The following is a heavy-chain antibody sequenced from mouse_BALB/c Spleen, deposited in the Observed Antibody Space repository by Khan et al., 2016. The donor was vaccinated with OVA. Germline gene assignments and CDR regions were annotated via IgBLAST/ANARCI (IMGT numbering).Heavy chain of an antibody. V-gene: IGHV5-9-3*01. CDR1: GFTFSTYA. CDR2: ISSDGDYT. Sequence: EVELVESGGGLVKPGGSLKLSCAVSGFTFSTYAMSWVRQTPEKRLEWVATISSDGDYTYYLDNVTGRFPISRDNAKNTLYLQMSSLKSEDTAMYYCARSPYGNFAYWGQGTLVTVSA. CDR3: ARSPYGNFAY. J-gene: IGHJ3*01. D-gene: IGHD2-1*01.